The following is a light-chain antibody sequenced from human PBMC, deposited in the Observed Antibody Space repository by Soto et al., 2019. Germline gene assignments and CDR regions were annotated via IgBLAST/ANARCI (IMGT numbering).Light chain of an antibody. J-gene: IGKJ5*01. V-gene: IGKV2-30*01. CDR1: RRLVYSDGNTY. Sequence: FPLYQPETLGPPAVLTYESCRRLVYSDGNTYLNWLQQRPGQSPRRLIYKVSNRDSGGPDRFSGSGSGTDFTLKISRVEAEDVWVNYCMQGTHSPPITFGQGTRLEIK. CDR3: MQGTHSPPIT. CDR2: KVS.